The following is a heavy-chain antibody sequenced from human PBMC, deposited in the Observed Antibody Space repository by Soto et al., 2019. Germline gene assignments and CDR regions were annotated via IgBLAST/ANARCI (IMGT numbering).Heavy chain of an antibody. CDR3: AREKGIVVVPAAMPDAFDI. CDR2: ISSSSSYI. Sequence: PGGSLRLSCAASGFTFSSYSMNWVRQAPGKGLEWVSSISSSSSYIYYADSVKGRFTISRDNAKNSLYLQMNSLRAEDTAVYYWAREKGIVVVPAAMPDAFDIWGQGTMVTVSS. D-gene: IGHD2-2*01. CDR1: GFTFSSYS. V-gene: IGHV3-21*01. J-gene: IGHJ3*02.